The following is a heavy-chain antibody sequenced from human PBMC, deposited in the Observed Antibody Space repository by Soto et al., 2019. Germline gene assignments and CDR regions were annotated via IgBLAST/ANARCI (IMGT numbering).Heavy chain of an antibody. CDR3: ARGPSIQYRNNWFDP. V-gene: IGHV1-18*01. CDR1: GYTFTSYG. CDR2: ISAYNGNT. D-gene: IGHD4-4*01. Sequence: ASVKDSCKASGYTFTSYGISWVRQAPGQGLEWMGWISAYNGNTNYAQKLQGRVTMTTDTSTSTAYMELRSLRSDDTAVYYCARGPSIQYRNNWFDPWGQGTLVTVSS. J-gene: IGHJ5*02.